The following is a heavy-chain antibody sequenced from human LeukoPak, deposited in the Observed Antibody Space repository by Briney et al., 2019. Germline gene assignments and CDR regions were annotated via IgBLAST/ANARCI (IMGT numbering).Heavy chain of an antibody. J-gene: IGHJ5*02. D-gene: IGHD5-24*01. CDR1: GYTLTELS. Sequence: ASVKVSCKVSGYTLTELSMHWVRQAPGKGLEWMGGFDPEDGETIYAQKFQGRVTITTDESTSTAYMELSSLRSEDTAVYYCASQGEMATISWFDPWGQGTLVTVSS. CDR3: ASQGEMATISWFDP. CDR2: FDPEDGET. V-gene: IGHV1-24*01.